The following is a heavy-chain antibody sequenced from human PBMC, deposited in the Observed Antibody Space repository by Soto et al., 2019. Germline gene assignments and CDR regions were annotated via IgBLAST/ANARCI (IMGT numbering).Heavy chain of an antibody. V-gene: IGHV4-4*07. CDR2: IYTSGST. Sequence: PSETLSLTCTVSGGSISSYYWSWIRQPAGKGLEWIGRIYTSGSTNYNPSLKSRVTMSVDTSKNQFSLKLSSVTAADTAVYYCARSIAVAGTPSPFDYWGQGTLVTVS. J-gene: IGHJ4*02. CDR3: ARSIAVAGTPSPFDY. D-gene: IGHD6-19*01. CDR1: GGSISSYY.